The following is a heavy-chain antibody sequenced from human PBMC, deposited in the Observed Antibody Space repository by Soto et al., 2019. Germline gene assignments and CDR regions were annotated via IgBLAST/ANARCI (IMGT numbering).Heavy chain of an antibody. J-gene: IGHJ4*02. CDR2: TRNKANSYTT. CDR1: GFTFSDHH. V-gene: IGHV3-72*01. Sequence: GGSLRLSCAASGFTFSDHHMDWVRQAPGKGLEWVGRTRNKANSYTTEYAASVKGRFTISRDDSKNSLYLQMNSLKTEDTAVYFCARDHITAPVGRSFAYWGQGTLVTVSS. D-gene: IGHD6-13*01. CDR3: ARDHITAPVGRSFAY.